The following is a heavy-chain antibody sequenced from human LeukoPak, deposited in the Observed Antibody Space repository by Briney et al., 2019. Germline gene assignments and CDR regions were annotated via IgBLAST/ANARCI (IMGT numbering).Heavy chain of an antibody. J-gene: IGHJ3*01. CDR3: VRHPPITVVANGFDV. V-gene: IGHV4-59*08. CDR1: GGSISSYY. D-gene: IGHD6-19*01. CDR2: IYYSGYT. Sequence: PSETLSLTCIVSGGSISSYYWSWIRQPPGKGLEWIGYIYYSGYTIYNPSLKSRVTISVDTSKNQFSLKLSSVTAADTAVYYCVRHPPITVVANGFDVWGQGTMVTVSS.